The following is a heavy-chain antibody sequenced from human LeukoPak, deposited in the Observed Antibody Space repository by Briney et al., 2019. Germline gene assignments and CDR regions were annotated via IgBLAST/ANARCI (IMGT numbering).Heavy chain of an antibody. J-gene: IGHJ6*02. Sequence: SQTLSLTCVISGDSVSNNSASWNWIRQSPSRGLEWLGRTYYRSRWYKDYAASVKSRITINPDTSKNQFSLQLNSVTPEDTAVYYCARDPGVRGVIITHYYYGMDVWGQGTTVTVSS. CDR3: ARDPGVRGVIITHYYYGMDV. V-gene: IGHV6-1*01. D-gene: IGHD3-10*01. CDR1: GDSVSNNSAS. CDR2: TYYRSRWYK.